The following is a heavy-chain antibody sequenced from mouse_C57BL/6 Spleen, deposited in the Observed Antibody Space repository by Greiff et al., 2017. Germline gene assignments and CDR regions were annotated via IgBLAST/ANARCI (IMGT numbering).Heavy chain of an antibody. Sequence: DVMLVESGGDLVKPGGSLKLSCAASGFTFSSYGMSWVRQTPDKRLEWVATISSGGSYTYYPDSVKGRFTISRDNAKNTLYLQMSSLKSEDTAMYYCARHRDYGSSPYYFDYWGQGTTLTVSS. V-gene: IGHV5-6*02. CDR2: ISSGGSYT. CDR1: GFTFSSYG. CDR3: ARHRDYGSSPYYFDY. D-gene: IGHD1-1*01. J-gene: IGHJ2*01.